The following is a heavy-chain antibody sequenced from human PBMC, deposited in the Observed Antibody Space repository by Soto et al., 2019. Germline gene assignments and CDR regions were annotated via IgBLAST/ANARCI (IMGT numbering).Heavy chain of an antibody. D-gene: IGHD3-22*01. CDR1: GGSISSGDYY. Sequence: PSETLSLTCTVSGGSISSGDYYWSWIRQPPGKGLEWIGYIYYSGSTYYNPSLKSRVTISVDTSKNQFSLKLSSVTAADTAVYYCARDVIPREYYDSSGYYSCWGQGTLVTVSS. CDR2: IYYSGST. J-gene: IGHJ4*02. CDR3: ARDVIPREYYDSSGYYSC. V-gene: IGHV4-30-4*01.